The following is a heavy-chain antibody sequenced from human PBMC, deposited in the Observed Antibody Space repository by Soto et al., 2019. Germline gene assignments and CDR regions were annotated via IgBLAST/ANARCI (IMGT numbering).Heavy chain of an antibody. V-gene: IGHV4-31*03. Sequence: QVQLQESGPGLVKPSQTLSLTCTVSGGSITSSGYYWSWIRQHPGEGLEWIGFTSNSGSTSYNPSLRSRVTSSGVTSSNQFALILKSVTAADTADYYGARGGGSTKVDYWGQGTLVTVSP. CDR1: GGSITSSGYY. J-gene: IGHJ4*02. CDR3: ARGGGSTKVDY. CDR2: TSNSGST. D-gene: IGHD2-2*01.